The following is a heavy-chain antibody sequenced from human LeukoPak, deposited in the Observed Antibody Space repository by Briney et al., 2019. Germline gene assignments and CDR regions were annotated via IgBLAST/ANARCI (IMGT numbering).Heavy chain of an antibody. J-gene: IGHJ3*02. CDR3: AKGVRITMVRGAFDS. Sequence: GGSLRLSCAASGFTFSSYWMHWVRQAPGRGLVWVSRSNSDGSITSYADSVKGRFTISRDNAKNTLYLQMNSLRVEDTALYYCAKGVRITMVRGAFDSWGQGTMVTVSS. CDR2: SNSDGSIT. V-gene: IGHV3-74*01. CDR1: GFTFSSYW. D-gene: IGHD3-10*01.